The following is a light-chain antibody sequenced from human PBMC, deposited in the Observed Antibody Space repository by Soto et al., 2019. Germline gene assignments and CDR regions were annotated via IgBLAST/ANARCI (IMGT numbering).Light chain of an antibody. V-gene: IGKV3-11*01. Sequence: ELVFTQSPSTLSLSXGERATLPXXASQSVSSYLLWYQQKPGQAPRLLIYDASNRATGIPARFSGSGSETDITLTISSLEPEDFAVYYCQHRMNWPLTFGQGTRLEIK. CDR3: QHRMNWPLT. J-gene: IGKJ5*01. CDR1: QSVSSY. CDR2: DAS.